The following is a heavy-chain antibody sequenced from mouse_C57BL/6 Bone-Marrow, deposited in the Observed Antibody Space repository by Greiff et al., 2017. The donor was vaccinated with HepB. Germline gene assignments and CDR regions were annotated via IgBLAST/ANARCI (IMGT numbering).Heavy chain of an antibody. CDR2: ISDGGSYT. V-gene: IGHV5-4*01. CDR1: GFTFSSYA. Sequence: EVMLVESGGGLVKPGGSLKLSCAASGFTFSSYAMSWVRQTPEKRLEWVATISDGGSYTYYPDNVKGRFIISRDNAKNNLYLQMSHLKSEDTAMYYCARDRGRGFAYWGQGTLVTVSA. CDR3: ARDRGRGFAY. J-gene: IGHJ3*01. D-gene: IGHD3-3*01.